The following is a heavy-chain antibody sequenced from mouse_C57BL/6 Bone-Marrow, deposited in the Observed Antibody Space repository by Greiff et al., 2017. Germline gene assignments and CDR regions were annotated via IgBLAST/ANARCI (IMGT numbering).Heavy chain of an antibody. CDR3: AKGWGSIFDY. CDR1: SYTSTSSC. Sequence: QVQLQQSGAELARPGASVKLSCQASSYTSTSSCISWVKHSTGQGLERIGEGYPRSGNTYYNEKFKGKATLTADNSSSTAYMELRSLTSEDSAVYFCAKGWGSIFDYWGQGTTLTVS. J-gene: IGHJ2*01. V-gene: IGHV1-81*01. D-gene: IGHD1-1*01. CDR2: GYPRSGNT.